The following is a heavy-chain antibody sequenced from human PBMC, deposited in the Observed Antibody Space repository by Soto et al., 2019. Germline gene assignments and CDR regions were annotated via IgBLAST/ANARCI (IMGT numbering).Heavy chain of an antibody. CDR1: GFTFNNYG. D-gene: IGHD5-12*01. Sequence: GGSLRLSCAASGFTFNNYGIHWVRQAPGKGLEWVAVIWYDGSNENYADSVKGRFTISRDNSKNTLYLQMNSLRAEDTAVYYCVKDRVSWLTTYDYIGFDWVLDVWGQGTTVTVSS. CDR3: VKDRVSWLTTYDYIGFDWVLDV. J-gene: IGHJ6*02. V-gene: IGHV3-33*06. CDR2: IWYDGSNE.